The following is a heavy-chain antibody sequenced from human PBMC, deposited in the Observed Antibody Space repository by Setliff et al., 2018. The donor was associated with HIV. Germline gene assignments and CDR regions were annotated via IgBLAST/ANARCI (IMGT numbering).Heavy chain of an antibody. J-gene: IGHJ4*02. D-gene: IGHD3-3*01. CDR2: IYQDGST. CDR3: SRLYYNFWTGHRAFFNY. Sequence: SETLSLTCTVSGGSITSTNFYWGWVRQPPGKGLEWIGSIYQDGSTYYNPSLKSRLTISLDTSNNQFSVRLTSVTAADTAIYSCSRLYYNFWTGHRAFFNYWGQGTLVTVSS. V-gene: IGHV4-39*01. CDR1: GGSITSTNFY.